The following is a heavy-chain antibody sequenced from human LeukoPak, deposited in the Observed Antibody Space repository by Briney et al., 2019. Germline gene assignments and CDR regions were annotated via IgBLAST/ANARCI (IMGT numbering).Heavy chain of an antibody. CDR1: GFTFSSYA. Sequence: GGSLRLSCAASGFTFSSYAMHWVRQAPGKGLEWVAVISYDGSNKYYADSVKGRFTISRDNSKNTLYLQMNSLRAEDTAVYYCAKDFRSYYYYYMDVWGKGTTVTVSS. CDR2: ISYDGSNK. J-gene: IGHJ6*03. CDR3: AKDFRSYYYYYMDV. V-gene: IGHV3-30*04.